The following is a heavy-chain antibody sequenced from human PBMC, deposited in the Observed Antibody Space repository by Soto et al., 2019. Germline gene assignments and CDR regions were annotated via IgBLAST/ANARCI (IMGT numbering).Heavy chain of an antibody. CDR2: IYWNDDK. CDR1: GFSLSTSGVG. Sequence: GFGPTLVHPRQILTLTGTFSGFSLSTSGVGVGWIRQPPGKALEWLALIYWNDDKRYSPSLKSRLTITKDTSKNQVVLTMTNMDPVDTATYYCAHSESIAAAAVVVYFDYWGQGTLVTVSS. J-gene: IGHJ4*02. CDR3: AHSESIAAAAVVVYFDY. D-gene: IGHD6-13*01. V-gene: IGHV2-5*01.